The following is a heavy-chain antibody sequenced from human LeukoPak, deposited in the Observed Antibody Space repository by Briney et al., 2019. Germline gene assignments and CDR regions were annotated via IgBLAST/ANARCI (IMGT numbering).Heavy chain of an antibody. CDR1: GFTFSIYS. CDR3: AKSDWFDP. V-gene: IGHV3-74*01. Sequence: GGSLRLSCAASGFTFSIYSMHWVRHAPGKGLVWVSRIKSDGSSTRYADSVKGRFTISRDNAKNTLYLQMDSLRVEDTAVYYCAKSDWFDPWGQGTLDTVSS. CDR2: IKSDGSST. J-gene: IGHJ5*02.